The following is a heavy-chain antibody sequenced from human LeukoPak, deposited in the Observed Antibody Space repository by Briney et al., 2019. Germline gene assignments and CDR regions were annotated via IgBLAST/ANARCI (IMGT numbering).Heavy chain of an antibody. J-gene: IGHJ4*02. Sequence: GGSLRLSCAAPGSTFRGNPRGGVRHPPGRGLGWVSVISRRDDYTYYADSVKGRFTISRDNSKNTLYLQMNTLRAEDTAVYYCANDYRSGSFHDFWGQGTLVTVSS. CDR3: ANDYRSGSFHDF. CDR1: GSTFRGNP. V-gene: IGHV3-23*01. CDR2: ISRRDDYT. D-gene: IGHD3-10*01.